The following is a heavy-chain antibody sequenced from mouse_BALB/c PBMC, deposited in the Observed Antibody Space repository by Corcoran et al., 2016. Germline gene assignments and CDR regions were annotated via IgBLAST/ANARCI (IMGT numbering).Heavy chain of an antibody. D-gene: IGHD4-1*02. Sequence: QIQLVQSGPELKKPGETVKISCKASGYTFTNYGMNWVKQAQGKGLKWMGWINTYTGEPTYADDFKGRFAFSLETSASTAYLQINNLKNEDMATYFCARYGLYSTGTRAMDYWGQGTSVTVSS. J-gene: IGHJ4*01. CDR1: GYTFTNYG. V-gene: IGHV9-1*02. CDR3: ARYGLYSTGTRAMDY. CDR2: INTYTGEP.